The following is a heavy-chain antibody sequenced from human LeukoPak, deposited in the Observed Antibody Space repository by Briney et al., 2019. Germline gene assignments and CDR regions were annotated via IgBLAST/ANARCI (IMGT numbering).Heavy chain of an antibody. CDR2: IKSKTDGGTT. D-gene: IGHD7-27*01. Sequence: GGSLRLSCAASGFTFSNAWMSWVRQAPGKGLECVGRIKSKTDGGTTDYAAPVKGRFTISRDDSKNTLYLQMNSLKTEDTAVYYCAKDGGLWVSAHWGDSWGRGTLVTVSS. CDR1: GFTFSNAW. CDR3: AKDGGLWVSAHWGDS. V-gene: IGHV3-15*01. J-gene: IGHJ4*02.